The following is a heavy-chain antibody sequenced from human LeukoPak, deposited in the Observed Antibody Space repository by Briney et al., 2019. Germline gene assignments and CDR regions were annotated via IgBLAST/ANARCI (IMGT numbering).Heavy chain of an antibody. J-gene: IGHJ4*02. D-gene: IGHD6-19*01. CDR2: ISSSGSTI. CDR1: GFTFSSYE. V-gene: IGHV3-48*03. CDR3: ARAKIAVAVNSDY. Sequence: PGGSLRLSCAASGFTFSSYEMNWVRQAPGKGLEWVPYISSSGSTIYYADSVKGRFTISRDNAKNSLYLQMNSLRAEDTAVYYCARAKIAVAVNSDYWGQGTLVTVSS.